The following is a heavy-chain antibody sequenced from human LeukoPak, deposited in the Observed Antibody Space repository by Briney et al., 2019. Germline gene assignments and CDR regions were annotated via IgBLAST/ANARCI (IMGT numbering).Heavy chain of an antibody. CDR3: ASGRDPPRTELDY. J-gene: IGHJ4*02. Sequence: ASVKVSCKASGGTFSSYAISWVRQAPGQGLEWMGGIIPIFGTANYAQKFQGRVTITTDESTSTAYMGLSSLRSEDTAVYYCASGRDPPRTELDYWGQGTLVTVSS. CDR2: IIPIFGTA. CDR1: GGTFSSYA. D-gene: IGHD1-26*01. V-gene: IGHV1-69*05.